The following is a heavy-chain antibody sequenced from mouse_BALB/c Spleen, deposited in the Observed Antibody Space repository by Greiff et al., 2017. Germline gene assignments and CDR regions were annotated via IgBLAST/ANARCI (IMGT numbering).Heavy chain of an antibody. D-gene: IGHD4-1*01. CDR1: GFNIKDTY. J-gene: IGHJ3*01. CDR2: IDPANGNT. Sequence: VQLQQSGAELVKPGASVKLSCTASGFNIKDTYMHWVKQRPEQGLEWIGRIDPANGNTKYDPKFQGKATITADTSSNTAYLQLSSLTSEDTAVYYCASVTGTDPFAYWGQGTLVTVSA. CDR3: ASVTGTDPFAY. V-gene: IGHV14-3*02.